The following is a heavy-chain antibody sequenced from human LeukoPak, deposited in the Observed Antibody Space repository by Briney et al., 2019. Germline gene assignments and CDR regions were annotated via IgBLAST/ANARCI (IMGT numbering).Heavy chain of an antibody. J-gene: IGHJ4*02. CDR1: GYSFTNYW. Sequence: LGESLKISCKASGYSFTNYWIGWVRQMPGKGLEWMGIIYPGDSDTRYSPSFQGQVTISADKSFNTAFLQWTSLKASDTAMYYCARLRREYDLLSGMSYWGQGTLVSVSS. CDR2: IYPGDSDT. CDR3: ARLRREYDLLSGMSY. V-gene: IGHV5-51*01. D-gene: IGHD3-3*01.